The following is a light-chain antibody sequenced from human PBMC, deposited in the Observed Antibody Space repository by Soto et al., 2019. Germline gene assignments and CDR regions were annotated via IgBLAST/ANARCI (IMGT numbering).Light chain of an antibody. CDR1: SNDVGGYNY. V-gene: IGLV2-14*01. Sequence: QSALTQPASMSGSPGQSITISCTGTSNDVGGYNYVSWYQQHPGKAPKLMIFEVSNRPSGVSNRFSGSKSGNTASLTISGLPAEDDDYYYCCSYRSSTTRVFGGGTQLTVL. J-gene: IGLJ3*02. CDR3: CSYRSSTTRV. CDR2: EVS.